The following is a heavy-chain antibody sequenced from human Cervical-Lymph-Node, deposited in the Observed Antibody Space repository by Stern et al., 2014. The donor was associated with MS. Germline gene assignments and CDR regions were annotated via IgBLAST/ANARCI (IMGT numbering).Heavy chain of an antibody. J-gene: IGHJ4*02. CDR3: ARAKSRPPQHTTMVSD. V-gene: IGHV3-33*01. CDR1: GFTFSGYD. CDR2: IWYDGSNE. Sequence: VQLVESGGGVVQPGRSLTLSCAAFGFTFSGYDMHWVRQAPGKGLEWVAAIWYDGSNEYYADSVKGRFTISRDNSKNTLHLLMNGLRAEDTAVYFCARAKSRPPQHTTMVSDWGQGTLVTVSS. D-gene: IGHD5-18*01.